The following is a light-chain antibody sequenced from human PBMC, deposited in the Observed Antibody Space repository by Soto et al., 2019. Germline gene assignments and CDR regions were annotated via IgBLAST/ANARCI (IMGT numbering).Light chain of an antibody. Sequence: QSVLTQPASVSGSPGQSITISCTGTSSDVGGYNYVSWYQQHPGKVPKLMIYDVSYRPSGVSNRFSGSKSGNTASLTISGLQAEDEADYYCSSYTSSSTLYVFGTGTKLTVL. CDR3: SSYTSSSTLYV. V-gene: IGLV2-14*01. J-gene: IGLJ1*01. CDR2: DVS. CDR1: SSDVGGYNY.